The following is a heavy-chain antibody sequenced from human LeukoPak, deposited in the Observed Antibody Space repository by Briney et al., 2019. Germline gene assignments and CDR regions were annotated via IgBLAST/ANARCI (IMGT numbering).Heavy chain of an antibody. CDR3: ARSGTYQHSSSYDY. V-gene: IGHV4-34*01. Sequence: PSETLSLTCAVYGESFKDYYWNWIRQPPGKGLEWIGEINHSGSSNYNPSLKSRGTISVDTSKNQFSLKLSSVTAADTAVYYCARSGTYQHSSSYDYWGQGTQVTISS. J-gene: IGHJ4*02. CDR1: GESFKDYY. CDR2: INHSGSS. D-gene: IGHD6-13*01.